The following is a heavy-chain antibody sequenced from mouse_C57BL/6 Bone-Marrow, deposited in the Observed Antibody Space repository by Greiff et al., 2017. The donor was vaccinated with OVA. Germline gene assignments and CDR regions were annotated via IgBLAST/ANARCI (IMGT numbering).Heavy chain of an antibody. D-gene: IGHD1-1*01. Sequence: VHVKQSGPELVKPGASVKISCKASGYSFTDYNMNWVKQSNGKSLEWIGVINPNYGTTSYNQKFKGKATLTVDQSSSTAYMQLNSLTSEDSAVYYCARPLYYYGSSYWYFDVWGTGTTVTVSS. J-gene: IGHJ1*03. CDR1: GYSFTDYN. CDR3: ARPLYYYGSSYWYFDV. V-gene: IGHV1-39*01. CDR2: INPNYGTT.